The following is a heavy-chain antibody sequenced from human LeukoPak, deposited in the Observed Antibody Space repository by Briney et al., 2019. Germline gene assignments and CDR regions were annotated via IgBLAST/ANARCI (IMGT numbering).Heavy chain of an antibody. Sequence: PSETLPLTCTVSGGSISRNYWNWIRQPPGKGLEWIGNIYYSETTNYNPSLKSRVSISVDTSKNLLSLKLSSVTAADTAVYYCARGNSGDFYWYFDLWGRGTLVTVSS. CDR3: ARGNSGDFYWYFDL. CDR2: IYYSETT. V-gene: IGHV4-59*12. D-gene: IGHD4-23*01. J-gene: IGHJ2*01. CDR1: GGSISRNY.